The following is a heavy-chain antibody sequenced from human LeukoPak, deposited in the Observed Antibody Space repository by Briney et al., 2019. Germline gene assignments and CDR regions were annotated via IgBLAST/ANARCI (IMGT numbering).Heavy chain of an antibody. CDR2: ISYDGRDK. J-gene: IGHJ4*02. CDR1: GFTFSRCG. V-gene: IGHV3-30*03. D-gene: IGHD1-26*01. CDR3: GSGTYLYYFDC. Sequence: GGSLRLSRAASGFTFSRCGMHWVRQAPGKGLEWVAVISYDGRDKYNVDSVKGRFTNSRDNSRNTLYLKMNRLRFEDTAVYYCGSGTYLYYFDCGGQGMLVTVS.